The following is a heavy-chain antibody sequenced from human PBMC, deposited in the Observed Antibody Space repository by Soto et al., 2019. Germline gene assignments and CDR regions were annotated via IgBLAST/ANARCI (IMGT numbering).Heavy chain of an antibody. CDR2: IWYDGSNK. D-gene: IGHD4-4*01. V-gene: IGHV3-33*01. J-gene: IGHJ6*02. Sequence: QPGGSLRLSCAASGFTFSSYGMHWVRQAPGKGLEWVAVIWYDGSNKYYADSVKGRYTISRDNSKNTLYLQMNSLRAGDTAVYYCARDRSTVKRYYYYYGMDVWGQGTTVTVSS. CDR3: ARDRSTVKRYYYYYGMDV. CDR1: GFTFSSYG.